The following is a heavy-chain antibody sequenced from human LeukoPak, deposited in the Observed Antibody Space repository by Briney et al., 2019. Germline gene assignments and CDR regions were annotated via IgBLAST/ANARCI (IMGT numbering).Heavy chain of an antibody. CDR1: GFIVSTNY. V-gene: IGHV3-53*01. CDR3: ARDTPAGDFEY. CDR2: IYSVGGT. D-gene: IGHD6-19*01. Sequence: PGGSLRLSCAASGFIVSTNYMIWVRQAPGKGLEWVSVIYSVGGTYYADSVRGRFTISRDSSKNMLYLQMNSLRAEDTAVYYCARDTPAGDFEYWGQGTLVTVSS. J-gene: IGHJ4*02.